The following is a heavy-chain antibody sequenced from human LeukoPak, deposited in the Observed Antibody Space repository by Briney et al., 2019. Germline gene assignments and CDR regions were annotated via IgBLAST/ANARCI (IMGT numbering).Heavy chain of an antibody. CDR1: GGSISSYY. V-gene: IGHV4-59*01. CDR3: ARDERAARGLFWFDP. J-gene: IGHJ5*02. Sequence: SETLSLTCTVSGGSISSYYWSWIRQPPGKGLEWIGYIYYSGSTNYNPSLKSRVTISVDTSKNQFSLKLSSVTAADTAVYYCARDERAARGLFWFDPWGQGTLVTVSS. D-gene: IGHD6-13*01. CDR2: IYYSGST.